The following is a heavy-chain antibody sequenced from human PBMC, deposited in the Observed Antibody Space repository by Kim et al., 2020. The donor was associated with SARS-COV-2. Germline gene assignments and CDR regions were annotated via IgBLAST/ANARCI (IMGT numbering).Heavy chain of an antibody. Sequence: GGSLRLSCAASGFTVSDNYINWVRQAQGKGLEWVSITYSGGSTYYGDSVKGRFTVSRDFSKNTLFLHMNSLRAEDTAVYYCARAREGGMDVWGDGTTVTVSS. J-gene: IGHJ6*04. CDR1: GFTVSDNY. V-gene: IGHV3-53*01. CDR3: ARAREGGMDV. D-gene: IGHD1-26*01. CDR2: TYSGGST.